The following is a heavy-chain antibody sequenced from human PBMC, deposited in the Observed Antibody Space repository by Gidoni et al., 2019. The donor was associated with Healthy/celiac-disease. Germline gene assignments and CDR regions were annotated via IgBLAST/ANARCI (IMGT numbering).Heavy chain of an antibody. CDR3: ARQTLAWGWLHHFDY. V-gene: IGHV4-39*01. CDR2: IYYSGST. CDR1: GGSIRSSSYY. D-gene: IGHD5-12*01. J-gene: IGHJ4*02. Sequence: QLQLQESGPGLVKPSETLSLPSTVSGGSIRSSSYYWGWIRQPPGKGLEWIGSIYYSGSTYYNPSLKSRVTISVDTSKNQFSLKLSSVTAADTAVYYCARQTLAWGWLHHFDYWGQGTLVTVSS.